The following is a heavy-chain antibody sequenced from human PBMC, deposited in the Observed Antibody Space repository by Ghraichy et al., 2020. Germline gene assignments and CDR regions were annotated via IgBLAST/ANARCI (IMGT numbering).Heavy chain of an antibody. CDR1: GYTFTAYY. J-gene: IGHJ6*02. CDR2: INPNSGDA. CDR3: VRDFFSSITSPNYYYGMDV. D-gene: IGHD1-14*01. Sequence: ASVKVSCKASGYTFTAYYMNWVRQAPGHGLEWMGRINPNSGDANYAQKFQGRVTVTSDTSISTAYMEVSGLRSDDTAIYYCVRDFFSSITSPNYYYGMDVWGQGTTVTVSS. V-gene: IGHV1-2*06.